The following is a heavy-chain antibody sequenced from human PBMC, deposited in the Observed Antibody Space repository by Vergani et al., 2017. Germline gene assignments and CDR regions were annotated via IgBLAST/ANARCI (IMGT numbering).Heavy chain of an antibody. Sequence: QVQLVESGGGLVKPGGSLRLSCAASGFTFSSYGMHWVRQAPGKGLEWVAVIWYDGSNKYYADSVKGRFTISRDNSKNTLYLQMNSLRAEDTAVYYCARELLPDWFDPWGQGTLVTVSS. V-gene: IGHV3-33*01. J-gene: IGHJ5*02. CDR2: IWYDGSNK. CDR3: ARELLPDWFDP. CDR1: GFTFSSYG.